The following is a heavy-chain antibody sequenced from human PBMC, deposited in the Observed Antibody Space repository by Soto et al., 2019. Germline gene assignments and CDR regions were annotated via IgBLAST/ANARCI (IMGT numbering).Heavy chain of an antibody. Sequence: GGSLRLSCAASGFTFSSYGMHWVRQAPGKGLEWVAVIWYDGSNKYYADSVKGRFTISRDNSKNTLYLQMNSLRAEDTAVYYCAREITMVRGVITRPEAFDIWGQGTMVTVSS. CDR2: IWYDGSNK. V-gene: IGHV3-33*01. J-gene: IGHJ3*02. D-gene: IGHD3-10*01. CDR3: AREITMVRGVITRPEAFDI. CDR1: GFTFSSYG.